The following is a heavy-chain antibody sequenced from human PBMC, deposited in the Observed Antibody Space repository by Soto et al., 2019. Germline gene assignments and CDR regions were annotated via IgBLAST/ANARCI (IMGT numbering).Heavy chain of an antibody. J-gene: IGHJ4*02. D-gene: IGHD3-10*01. CDR2: IYPGDSDT. Sequence: RGESLKISCKGSGYSFTSYWIGWVRQRPGKGLKWMGIIYPGDSDTRYSPSFQGQVTISADKTISTAYLQWSSLKVSDTAMYYCARMFMVRGVTDYWGQGTLVTVSS. CDR3: ARMFMVRGVTDY. V-gene: IGHV5-51*01. CDR1: GYSFTSYW.